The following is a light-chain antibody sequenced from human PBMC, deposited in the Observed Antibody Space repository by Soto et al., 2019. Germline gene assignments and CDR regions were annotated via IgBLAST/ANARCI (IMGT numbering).Light chain of an antibody. J-gene: IGLJ3*02. Sequence: QSALTQPASMSGSPGQSITISCTGTSSDIGGYNYVSWFQQHPGKAPKLMIYEVSNRPSGVSNRFSGSKSGNTASLTISGLQAEDEADYYCSSYTVSYTRVFGGGTKVTVL. CDR1: SSDIGGYNY. V-gene: IGLV2-14*01. CDR3: SSYTVSYTRV. CDR2: EVS.